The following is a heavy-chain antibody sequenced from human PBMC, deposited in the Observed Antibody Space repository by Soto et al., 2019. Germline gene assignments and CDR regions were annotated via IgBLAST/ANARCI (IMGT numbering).Heavy chain of an antibody. CDR2: ISYDGSNK. CDR3: ARGPVAGTVVY. J-gene: IGHJ4*02. CDR1: GFTFSSYA. V-gene: IGHV3-30-3*01. Sequence: QVQLVESGGGVVQPGRSLRLSCAASGFTFSSYAMHWVRQAPGKGLEWVAVISYDGSNKYYADSVKGRVTISRDNSKNKLYLQMNSLKAEDTAVYYCARGPVAGTVVYSGLGTLVTVST. D-gene: IGHD6-19*01.